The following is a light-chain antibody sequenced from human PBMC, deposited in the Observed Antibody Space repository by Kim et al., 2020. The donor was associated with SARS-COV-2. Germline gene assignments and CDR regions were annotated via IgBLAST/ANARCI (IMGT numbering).Light chain of an antibody. CDR1: QNVNSN. CDR3: QQYNDWPPLT. V-gene: IGKV3-15*01. Sequence: EIVMTQSPATLSVSPGERATPSCRASQNVNSNLAWYQQKPGQAPRLLIYAISIRATSVPARFSGSGSGTEFTLTISSLQSEDFAVYYCQQYNDWPPLTFGGGTKVDIK. J-gene: IGKJ4*01. CDR2: AIS.